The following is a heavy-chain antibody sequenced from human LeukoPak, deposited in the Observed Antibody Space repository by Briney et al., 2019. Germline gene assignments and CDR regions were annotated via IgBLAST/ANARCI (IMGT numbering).Heavy chain of an antibody. V-gene: IGHV1-69*04. CDR1: GGTFSSYA. CDR3: ARGPPIDDYGDLNWFDP. D-gene: IGHD4-17*01. Sequence: SVKVSCKASGGTFSSYAISWVRQAPGQGLEWMGRIIPILGIANYAQKFQARVTITADKSTGTAYMELSSLRSEDTAVYYCARGPPIDDYGDLNWFDPWGQGTLVTVSS. J-gene: IGHJ5*02. CDR2: IIPILGIA.